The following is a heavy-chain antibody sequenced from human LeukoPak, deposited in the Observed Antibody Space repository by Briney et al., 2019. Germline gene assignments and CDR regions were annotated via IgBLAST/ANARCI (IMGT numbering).Heavy chain of an antibody. CDR1: GGSISSSSYY. J-gene: IGHJ4*02. D-gene: IGHD3-16*02. CDR2: IYYSGST. V-gene: IGHV4-39*07. CDR3: AKGGVVEGHFDY. Sequence: SETLSLTCSVSGGSISSSSYYWGWIRQPPGKGLEWIGSIYYSGSTYYNPSLKSRVTISVDTSKNQFSLNLSSVTAADTAVYYCAKGGVVEGHFDYWGQGTLVTVSS.